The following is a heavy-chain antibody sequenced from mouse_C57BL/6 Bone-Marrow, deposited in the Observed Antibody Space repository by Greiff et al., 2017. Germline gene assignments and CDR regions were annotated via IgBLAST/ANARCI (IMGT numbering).Heavy chain of an antibody. J-gene: IGHJ2*01. Sequence: QVQLQQPGAELVKPGASVKMSCKASGYTFTSYWLTWVKQRPGQGLEWIGDIYPTSGRTNYNEKFKSKAILTVDTSSNTAYMQLSSLTSEDSAVFYCARSGPLGRSFDYWGQGTTLTGSP. CDR3: ARSGPLGRSFDY. CDR2: IYPTSGRT. V-gene: IGHV1-55*01. D-gene: IGHD4-1*01. CDR1: GYTFTSYW.